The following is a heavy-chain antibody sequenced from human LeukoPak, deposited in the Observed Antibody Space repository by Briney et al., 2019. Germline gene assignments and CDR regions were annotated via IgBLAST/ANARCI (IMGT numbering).Heavy chain of an antibody. J-gene: IGHJ4*02. Sequence: GGSLRLSCAASGFTFSDYYMSWIRQAPGKGLEWVSYISIRGDTIFYADSVKGRFTISRDNAKNSMYLQMNSLRVEDTAVYYCANRGYDFSHWGQGTLVTVSS. CDR1: GFTFSDYY. D-gene: IGHD3-3*01. CDR3: ANRGYDFSH. V-gene: IGHV3-11*01. CDR2: ISIRGDTI.